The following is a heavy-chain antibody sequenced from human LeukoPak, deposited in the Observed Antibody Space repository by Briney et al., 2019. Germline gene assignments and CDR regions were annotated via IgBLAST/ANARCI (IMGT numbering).Heavy chain of an antibody. CDR1: GFTFTSSA. J-gene: IGHJ3*02. D-gene: IGHD6-13*01. CDR3: AADSLRIAAAKDAYDI. V-gene: IGHV1-58*02. CDR2: IVVGSGNT. Sequence: GASVKVSCKASGFTFTSSAMQWVRQARGQRLEWIGWIVVGSGNTNYAQKFQERVTITRDMSTSTAYMELSSLRSEDTAVYYCAADSLRIAAAKDAYDIWGQGTMVTVSS.